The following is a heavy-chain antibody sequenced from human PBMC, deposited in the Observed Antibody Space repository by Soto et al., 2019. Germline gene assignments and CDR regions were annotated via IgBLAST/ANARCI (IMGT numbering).Heavy chain of an antibody. Sequence: GGSLRLSCAASGFTFSSYAMHWVRQAPGKGLEYVSAISSNGGSTYYANSVKGRFTISRDNSKNTLYLQMGSLRAEDMAVYYCARVSGTWYLPNYYMDVWGKGTTVTVSS. CDR3: ARVSGTWYLPNYYMDV. D-gene: IGHD1-7*01. CDR1: GFTFSSYA. CDR2: ISSNGGST. V-gene: IGHV3-64*01. J-gene: IGHJ6*03.